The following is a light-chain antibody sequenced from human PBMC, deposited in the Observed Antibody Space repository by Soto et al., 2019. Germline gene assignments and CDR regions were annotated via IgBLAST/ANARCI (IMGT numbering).Light chain of an antibody. CDR3: HQRSNWPLT. Sequence: EIVLPQSKATLSLSPGERATLSCRASQSVSSYLAWYQQKPGQAPRLLNYDASNRATGIPARFSGSGSGTDFTLTISSLEPEDFAVYYCHQRSNWPLTFGGGTKVDIK. CDR2: DAS. V-gene: IGKV3-11*01. J-gene: IGKJ4*01. CDR1: QSVSSY.